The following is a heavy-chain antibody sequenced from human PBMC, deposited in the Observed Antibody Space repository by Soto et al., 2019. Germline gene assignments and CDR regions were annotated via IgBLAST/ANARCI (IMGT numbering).Heavy chain of an antibody. Sequence: GASVKVSCKASGYSFTSYYMHWVLQAPGQGLAWMGIINPSGGSTSYAQNYQGRITMTSDTSTTTVYMELSSLRSEDTAVYFCARGDYDVLTGYYPLDFWGQGTLVTVS. J-gene: IGHJ4*02. CDR1: GYSFTSYY. V-gene: IGHV1-46*01. CDR3: ARGDYDVLTGYYPLDF. D-gene: IGHD3-9*01. CDR2: INPSGGST.